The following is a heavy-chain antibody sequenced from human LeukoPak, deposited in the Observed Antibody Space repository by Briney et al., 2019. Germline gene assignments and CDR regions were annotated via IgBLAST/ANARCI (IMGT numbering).Heavy chain of an antibody. CDR3: ARASTGYSSSWSS. CDR2: INHSGST. Sequence: SETLSLTCAVYGGSFSGYYWSWIRQPPGKGLEWIGEINHSGSTNYNPSLKSRVTISVDTSKNQFSLKLSSVTAADTAVYYCARASTGYSSSWSSWGQGTLVTVSS. V-gene: IGHV4-34*01. D-gene: IGHD6-13*01. J-gene: IGHJ5*02. CDR1: GGSFSGYY.